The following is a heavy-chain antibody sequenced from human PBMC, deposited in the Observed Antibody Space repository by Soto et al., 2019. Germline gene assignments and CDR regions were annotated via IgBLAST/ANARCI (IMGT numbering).Heavy chain of an antibody. J-gene: IGHJ4*01. D-gene: IGHD3-22*01. CDR1: GASVTSDDYY. CDR2: IYHSGST. Sequence: SETLSLTCAASGASVTSDDYYWSWIRQPPGKGLEWIGYIYHSGSTYYNPSLKSRVSISIDTSQKQISLKLTSLTAADTAVYYCARDPIFYDASCGYGGSYFDYWGQGSRVTVSS. CDR3: ARDPIFYDASCGYGGSYFDY. V-gene: IGHV4-30-4*01.